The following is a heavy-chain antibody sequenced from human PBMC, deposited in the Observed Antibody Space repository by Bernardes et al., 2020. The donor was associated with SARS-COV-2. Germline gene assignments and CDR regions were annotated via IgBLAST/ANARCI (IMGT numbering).Heavy chain of an antibody. Sequence: GGSLRLSCAASRFTFSSYAMSWVRQAPGKGLEWVSAISGSGGSTYYADSVKGRFTISRDNSKNTLYLQMNSLRAEDTAVYYCAKSIFGVVIRLIDYWGQGTLVTVSS. D-gene: IGHD3-3*01. J-gene: IGHJ4*02. CDR1: RFTFSSYA. V-gene: IGHV3-23*01. CDR3: AKSIFGVVIRLIDY. CDR2: ISGSGGST.